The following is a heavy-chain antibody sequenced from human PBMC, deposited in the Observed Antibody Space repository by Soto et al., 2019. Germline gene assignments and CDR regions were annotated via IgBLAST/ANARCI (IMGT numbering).Heavy chain of an antibody. CDR1: GGSTSTNDYY. Sequence: SETLSLTCTVSGGSTSTNDYYWSWIRQPPGKGLEWIGCISDSGTTYYNPSLEGRLTMSVGASKNHFSLKVTSVTAADTAVYYCARGTYNFWAGSRYYFDYWGQGTPVTVSS. J-gene: IGHJ4*02. D-gene: IGHD6-19*01. CDR3: ARGTYNFWAGSRYYFDY. V-gene: IGHV4-30-4*01. CDR2: ISDSGTT.